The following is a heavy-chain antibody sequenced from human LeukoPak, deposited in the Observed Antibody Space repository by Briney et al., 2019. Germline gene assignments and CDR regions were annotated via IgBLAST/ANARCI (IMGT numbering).Heavy chain of an antibody. CDR1: GFTFSSYS. Sequence: GGSLRLSCAASGFTFSSYSMNWVRQAPGKGLEWVSYIGSSSTIYYGDSVKGRFTISRDNAKNSLYLQMNSLRAEDTAVYYCAKEWGVDYGLRYWGQGTLVTVSS. CDR3: AKEWGVDYGLRY. J-gene: IGHJ4*02. D-gene: IGHD4-17*01. V-gene: IGHV3-48*04. CDR2: IGSSSTI.